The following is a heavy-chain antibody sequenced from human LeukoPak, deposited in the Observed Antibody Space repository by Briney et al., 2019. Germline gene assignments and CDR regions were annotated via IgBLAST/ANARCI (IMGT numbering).Heavy chain of an antibody. Sequence: PGGSLRLSCAASGFTISDYYMSCIREAPGKGLEWVSYISNSGSIIFYADPVKGRFTISRDIARNSLYLQTNSPRADDTAVYYCARDSYGITGTLGPWGQGTLVTVSS. V-gene: IGHV3-11*01. CDR1: GFTISDYY. D-gene: IGHD1-7*01. J-gene: IGHJ5*02. CDR3: ARDSYGITGTLGP. CDR2: ISNSGSII.